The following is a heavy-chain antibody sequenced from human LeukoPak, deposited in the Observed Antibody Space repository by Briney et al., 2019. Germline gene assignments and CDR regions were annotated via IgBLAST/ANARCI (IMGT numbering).Heavy chain of an antibody. CDR3: ARIVPMITFGGVIVEYFDY. D-gene: IGHD3-16*02. CDR1: GGSMSNYY. CDR2: IYAGGST. J-gene: IGHJ4*02. Sequence: SETLSLTCTVSGGSMSNYYWSWIRQPAGKELEWTGRIYAGGSTTYNPSLKSRVTMSVDTSNNQFSLSLSSVTAADTAVYYCARIVPMITFGGVIVEYFDYWGQGTLVTVSS. V-gene: IGHV4-4*07.